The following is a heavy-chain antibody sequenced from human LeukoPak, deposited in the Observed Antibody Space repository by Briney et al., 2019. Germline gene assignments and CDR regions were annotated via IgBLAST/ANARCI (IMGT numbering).Heavy chain of an antibody. Sequence: LSLTCAVYGGSFSGYYWSWIRQAPGKGLEWVSYISSSGSTIYYADSVKGRFTISRDNAKKSLYLQMNSLRAEDTAVYYCARARLTDYVWGRRTFDIWGQGTMVTISS. CDR2: ISSSGSTI. CDR3: ARARLTDYVWGRRTFDI. CDR1: GGSFSGYY. V-gene: IGHV3-11*04. J-gene: IGHJ3*02. D-gene: IGHD3-16*01.